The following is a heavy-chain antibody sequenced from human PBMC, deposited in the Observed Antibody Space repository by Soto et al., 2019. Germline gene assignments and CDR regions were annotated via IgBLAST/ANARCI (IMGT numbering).Heavy chain of an antibody. CDR1: GYSFTSYW. J-gene: IGHJ6*02. Sequence: GESLKISCKGSGYSFTSYWIGWVRQMPGKGLEWMGIIYPGDSDTRYSPSFQGQVTISADKSISTAYLLWSSLKASDTAMYYCARVIVPAPEYYYYGMDVWGQGTTVTV. D-gene: IGHD2-2*01. CDR3: ARVIVPAPEYYYYGMDV. CDR2: IYPGDSDT. V-gene: IGHV5-51*01.